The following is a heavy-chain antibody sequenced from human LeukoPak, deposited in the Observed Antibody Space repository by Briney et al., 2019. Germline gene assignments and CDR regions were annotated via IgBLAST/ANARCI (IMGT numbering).Heavy chain of an antibody. CDR3: ARLIDYGGFYFYYYMDV. Sequence: PSETLSLTCTVSGGSISSTNSYWGWIRQPPEKGLGWIGNIDSSGTSHYSPVLKSRVTISLDTSKSHFSLRLTSVTAADTAVYYCARLIDYGGFYFYYYMDVWGKGTSVTVSS. D-gene: IGHD4/OR15-4a*01. V-gene: IGHV4-39*02. CDR2: IDSSGTS. J-gene: IGHJ6*03. CDR1: GGSISSTNSY.